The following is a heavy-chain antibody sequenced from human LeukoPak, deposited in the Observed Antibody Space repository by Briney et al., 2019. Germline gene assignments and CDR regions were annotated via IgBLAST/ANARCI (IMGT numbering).Heavy chain of an antibody. J-gene: IGHJ4*02. CDR2: VSYSGTT. V-gene: IGHV4-39*01. D-gene: IGHD2-2*01. CDR1: GGSISSSSFF. CDR3: AKLTCSSTFCPLDY. Sequence: TPSETLSLTCTVSGGSISSSSFFWAWIRQPPGKGLEWIGTVSYSGTTYYSSSLKSRVTISVDTSKNQFSLRLTSVTAADTALYYCAKLTCSSTFCPLDYWGQGTLVTVSS.